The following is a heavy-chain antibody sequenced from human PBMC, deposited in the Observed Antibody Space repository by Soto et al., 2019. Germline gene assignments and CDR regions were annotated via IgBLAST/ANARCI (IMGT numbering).Heavy chain of an antibody. CDR3: ARKPVRDVVRGFDY. Sequence: PSETLSLTCAVYGGSFSGYYWSWIRQPPGKGLEWIGEINHSGSTNYSPSLKSRVTISVDTSKNQFSLKLSSVTAADTAVYYCARKPVRDVVRGFDYWGQGTLVTVSS. CDR2: INHSGST. J-gene: IGHJ4*02. V-gene: IGHV4-34*01. CDR1: GGSFSGYY. D-gene: IGHD2-15*01.